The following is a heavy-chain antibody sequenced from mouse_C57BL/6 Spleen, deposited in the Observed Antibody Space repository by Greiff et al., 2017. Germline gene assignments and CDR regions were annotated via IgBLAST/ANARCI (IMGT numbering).Heavy chain of an antibody. CDR3: ARIEGFARYDPIRQLGDY. V-gene: IGHV8-8*01. J-gene: IGHJ2*01. CDR2: LSWGDAK. D-gene: IGHD3-3*01. CDR1: GYSLSTFGMG. Sequence: QVTLQESGPGILQPSQTLSLTCSFSGYSLSTFGMGVGWIRQPSGKGLEWLAHLSWGDAKYYNPALKSRPTISKATSNNPVFLKIANVDTADTATYYCARIEGFARYDPIRQLGDYWGQGTTLTVSS.